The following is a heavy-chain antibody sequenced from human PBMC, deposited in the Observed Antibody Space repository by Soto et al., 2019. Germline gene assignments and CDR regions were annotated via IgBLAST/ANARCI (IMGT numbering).Heavy chain of an antibody. D-gene: IGHD6-25*01. CDR3: VEGLGGFRDC. J-gene: IGHJ4*02. CDR2: ILPSINKT. Sequence: QVQLAQSGPEVKKPGSSVKVACKASGDNFNSFIVNWVRQAPGQGLEWLGRILPSINKTNYGQIFQGRVSISADPSTSTVYLELSGLKSSDTGMYYCVEGLGGFRDCWGQGTLVSVSS. V-gene: IGHV1-69*02. CDR1: GDNFNSFI.